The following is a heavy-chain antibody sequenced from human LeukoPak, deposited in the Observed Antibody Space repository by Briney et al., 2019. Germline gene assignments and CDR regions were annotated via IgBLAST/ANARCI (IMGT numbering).Heavy chain of an antibody. V-gene: IGHV1-69*13. CDR1: GGTFSSYA. CDR3: ARDHPNCDFWSGYDY. CDR2: IIPIFGTA. J-gene: IGHJ4*02. D-gene: IGHD3-3*01. Sequence: GASVKVSCKASGGTFSSYAISWVRQAPGQGLEWMGGIIPIFGTANYAQKFQGRVTITADESTSTAYMELSSLRSEDTAVYYCARDHPNCDFWSGYDYWGQGTLVTVSS.